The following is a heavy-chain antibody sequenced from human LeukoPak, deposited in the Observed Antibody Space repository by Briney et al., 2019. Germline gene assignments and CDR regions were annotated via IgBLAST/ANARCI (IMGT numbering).Heavy chain of an antibody. CDR3: ARGYCSGGSCPLYYYYGMDV. Sequence: PGGSLRLSCAASGFTFSDYYMSWIRQAPGKGLEWIGQINHSGSTNYNPSLKSRVTISVDTSKNQFSLKLSSVTAADTAVYYCARGYCSGGSCPLYYYYGMDVWGQGTTVTVSS. V-gene: IGHV4-34*01. CDR2: INHSGST. CDR1: GFTFSDYY. D-gene: IGHD2-15*01. J-gene: IGHJ6*02.